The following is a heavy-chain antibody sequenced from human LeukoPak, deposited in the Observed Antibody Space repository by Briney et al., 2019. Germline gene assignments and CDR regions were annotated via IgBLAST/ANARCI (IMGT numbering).Heavy chain of an antibody. J-gene: IGHJ4*02. D-gene: IGHD4-23*01. CDR1: GYTFTGYY. CDR2: INPNSGGT. V-gene: IGHV1-2*02. CDR3: ARDPGDYGGNSAEGLDY. Sequence: ASVKVSCKASGYTFTGYYMHWVRQAPGQGLEWMGWINPNSGGTNYAQKFQGRVTMTRDTSISTAYMELSRLRSDDTAVYYCARDPGDYGGNSAEGLDYWGQGTLVTVSS.